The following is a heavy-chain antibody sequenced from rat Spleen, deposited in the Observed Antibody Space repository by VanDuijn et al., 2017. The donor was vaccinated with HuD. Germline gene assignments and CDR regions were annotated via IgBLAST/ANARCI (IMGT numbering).Heavy chain of an antibody. CDR1: GFTFSNYD. CDR3: TTFGYYSSYIYGNWFAY. V-gene: IGHV5-20*01. D-gene: IGHD1-2*01. J-gene: IGHJ3*01. CDR2: ISYDGSST. Sequence: EVQLVESGGGLVQPGRSMKLSCAASGFTFSNYDMAWVRQAPTKGLEWVASISYDGSSTYYRDSVKGRFTISRDNAKSTLYLQMDSLRSEDTATYYCTTFGYYSSYIYGNWFAYWGQGTLVTVSS.